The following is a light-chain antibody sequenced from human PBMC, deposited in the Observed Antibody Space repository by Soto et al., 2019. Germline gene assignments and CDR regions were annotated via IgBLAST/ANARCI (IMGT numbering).Light chain of an antibody. Sequence: EIVMTQSPATLSVSPGERATLSCRASQSVSSNLAWYQQKPGQDPRLLIYGASTRATGIPARFSGSGSGTEFTLTISSLQSEDFVVYYCQQYNNWPPWTFGQGTKVEIK. CDR3: QQYNNWPPWT. CDR2: GAS. CDR1: QSVSSN. J-gene: IGKJ1*01. V-gene: IGKV3-15*01.